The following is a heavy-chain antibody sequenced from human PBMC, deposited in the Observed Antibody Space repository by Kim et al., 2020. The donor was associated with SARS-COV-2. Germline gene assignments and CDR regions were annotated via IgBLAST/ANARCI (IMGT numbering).Heavy chain of an antibody. V-gene: IGHV3-15*01. D-gene: IGHD2-2*01. Sequence: PVKGRFNISRDDSKHPLYLQMNSLKTEDTAVYYCTTDSADCSSTSCYVGSWGQGTLVTVSS. CDR3: TTDSADCSSTSCYVGS. J-gene: IGHJ5*02.